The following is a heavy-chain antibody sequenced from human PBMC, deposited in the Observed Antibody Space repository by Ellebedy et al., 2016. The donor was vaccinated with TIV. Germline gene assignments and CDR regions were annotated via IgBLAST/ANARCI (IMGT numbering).Heavy chain of an antibody. V-gene: IGHV3-21*01. J-gene: IGHJ6*02. Sequence: ESLKISCAASGFTFRSYSMNWVRQAPGRGLEWVSSISSSSSYMYYADSVKGRFTISRDNAKNSLYLQMNSLRAEDTAVYYCARDDDDILTGRNAMDVWGQGTTVTVSS. D-gene: IGHD3-9*01. CDR2: ISSSSSYM. CDR3: ARDDDDILTGRNAMDV. CDR1: GFTFRSYS.